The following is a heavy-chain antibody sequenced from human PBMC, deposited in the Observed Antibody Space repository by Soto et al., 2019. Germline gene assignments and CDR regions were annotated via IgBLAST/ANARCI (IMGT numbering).Heavy chain of an antibody. J-gene: IGHJ6*02. CDR1: GGTCSSYA. V-gene: IGHV1-69*12. CDR2: IIPIGATR. D-gene: IGHD5-18*01. Sequence: QFQLVQYGAEVKKPWSSVTVYCKASGGTCSSYAISWVRQAPGQGLEWMGGIIPIGATRSYVQKFQGRVTITADESTSTASMELSTLTSEDTAVYYCAKHRLGVVHSYADVWGQGTTVTVSS. CDR3: AKHRLGVVHSYADV.